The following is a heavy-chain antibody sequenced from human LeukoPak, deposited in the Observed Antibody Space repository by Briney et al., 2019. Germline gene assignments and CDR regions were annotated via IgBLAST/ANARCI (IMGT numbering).Heavy chain of an antibody. J-gene: IGHJ4*02. V-gene: IGHV3-21*01. Sequence: GGSLRLSCAASGFTFSSYSMNWVRHAPGKGLEWVSSISSSSSYIYYADSVKGRFTISRDNAKNSLYLQMNSLRAEDTAVYYCARGDQGVLDYWGQGTLVTVSS. CDR3: ARGDQGVLDY. CDR1: GFTFSSYS. CDR2: ISSSSSYI. D-gene: IGHD3-10*01.